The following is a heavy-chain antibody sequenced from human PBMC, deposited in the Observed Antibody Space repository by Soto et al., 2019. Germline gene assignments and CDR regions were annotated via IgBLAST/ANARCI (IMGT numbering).Heavy chain of an antibody. Sequence: ASVKVSCKASGGTFSSYAISWVRQAPGQGLEWMGGISPSGGSTSYAQKFQGRVTMTRDTSTSTVYMELSSLRSEDTAVYYCARVRRSSGYYYGYWGQGTPVTVS. J-gene: IGHJ4*02. CDR1: GGTFSSYA. D-gene: IGHD3-22*01. CDR2: ISPSGGST. CDR3: ARVRRSSGYYYGY. V-gene: IGHV1-46*01.